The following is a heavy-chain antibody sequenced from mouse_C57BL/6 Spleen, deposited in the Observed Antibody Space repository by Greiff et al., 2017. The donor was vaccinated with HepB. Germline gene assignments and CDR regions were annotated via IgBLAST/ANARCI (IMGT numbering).Heavy chain of an antibody. J-gene: IGHJ4*01. CDR1: GYSITSGYY. D-gene: IGHD2-4*01. Sequence: QSGPGLVKPSQSLSLTCSVTGYSITSGYYWNWIRQFPGNKLEWMGYISYDGSNNYNPSLKNRISITRDTSKNQFFLKLNSVTTEDTATYYCAREYDYDEAMDYWGQGTSVTVSS. V-gene: IGHV3-6*01. CDR2: ISYDGSN. CDR3: AREYDYDEAMDY.